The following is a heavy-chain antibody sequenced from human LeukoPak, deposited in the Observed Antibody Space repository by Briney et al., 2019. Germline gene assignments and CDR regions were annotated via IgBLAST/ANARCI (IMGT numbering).Heavy chain of an antibody. Sequence: GGSLRLSCAASGFTFSSYEMNWVRQAPGKGLEWVSYISSSGSTIYYADSVKGRFTISRDNAKNSLYLQMNSLRAEDTAVYYCARDSAVYCSGGSRYSPHFDYWGQGTLVTVSS. J-gene: IGHJ4*02. D-gene: IGHD2-15*01. CDR3: ARDSAVYCSGGSRYSPHFDY. CDR2: ISSSGSTI. V-gene: IGHV3-48*03. CDR1: GFTFSSYE.